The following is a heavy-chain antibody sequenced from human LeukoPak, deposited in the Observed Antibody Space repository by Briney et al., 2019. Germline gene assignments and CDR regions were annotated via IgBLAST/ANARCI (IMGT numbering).Heavy chain of an antibody. Sequence: GASVKVSCKASGYTFTDYYVHWVRQAPGQGLELMGWINPNSGATFYAQTFQGRVTMTRDTSINTVFVELNRLRSDDTAAYYCARGGIAAADDYWGQGTLVTVSS. V-gene: IGHV1-2*02. CDR2: INPNSGAT. CDR3: ARGGIAAADDY. D-gene: IGHD6-13*01. CDR1: GYTFTDYY. J-gene: IGHJ4*02.